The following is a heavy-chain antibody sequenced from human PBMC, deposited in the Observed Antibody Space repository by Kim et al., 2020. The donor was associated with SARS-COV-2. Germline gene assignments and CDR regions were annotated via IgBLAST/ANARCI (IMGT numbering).Heavy chain of an antibody. D-gene: IGHD3-10*01. CDR2: ISWDGGST. Sequence: GGSLRLSCAASGFTFDDYTMHWVRQAPGKGLEWVSLISWDGGSTYYADSVKGRFTISRDNSKNSLYLQMNSLRTEDTALYYCAKDQGPLWFGLKKSKYYYYGMDVWGQGTTVTVSS. V-gene: IGHV3-43*01. CDR3: AKDQGPLWFGLKKSKYYYYGMDV. J-gene: IGHJ6*02. CDR1: GFTFDDYT.